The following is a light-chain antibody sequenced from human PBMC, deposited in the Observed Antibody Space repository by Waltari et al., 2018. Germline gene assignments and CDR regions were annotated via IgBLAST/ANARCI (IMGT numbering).Light chain of an antibody. CDR3: QHYDNLLLT. V-gene: IGKV1-33*01. CDR2: LAS. CDR1: QDIANY. J-gene: IGKJ4*01. Sequence: DIQMTQSPSSLSASVGDRVTISCQASQDIANYLNWYQQKPGKAPKLLIYLASNLETGVPSRFRGSGSGAYFTFTISSLQPEDIATYYCQHYDNLLLTFGGGTKVEIK.